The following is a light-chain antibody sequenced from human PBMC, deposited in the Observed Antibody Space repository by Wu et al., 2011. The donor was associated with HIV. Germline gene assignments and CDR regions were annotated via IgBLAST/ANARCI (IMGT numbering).Light chain of an antibody. CDR2: DAS. CDR3: QVYGTSSYT. Sequence: EIVLTQSPGTLSLSPGETATLSCRASQSVSSSYLAWYQQKPGQAPRLLIYDASNRATGVPARFSGSGPGTAFTLTISRLEPEDFAVYYCQVYGTSSYTFGQGTKLEIK. J-gene: IGKJ2*01. CDR1: QSVSSSY. V-gene: IGKV3-20*01.